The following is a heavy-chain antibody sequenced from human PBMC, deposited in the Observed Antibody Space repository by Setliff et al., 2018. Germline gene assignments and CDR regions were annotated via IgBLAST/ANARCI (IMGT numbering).Heavy chain of an antibody. D-gene: IGHD3-10*01. Sequence: PSETLSLTCAVSGYSISSGYYWGWIRQPPGKGLEWIGSIYHSGSTYYNPSLKSRVTISVDTSENQIFLKLSSVTAADTAVYYCARGRYYGSGSHLFDPWGQGTLVTVSS. V-gene: IGHV4-38-2*01. CDR2: IYHSGST. J-gene: IGHJ5*02. CDR3: ARGRYYGSGSHLFDP. CDR1: GYSISSGYY.